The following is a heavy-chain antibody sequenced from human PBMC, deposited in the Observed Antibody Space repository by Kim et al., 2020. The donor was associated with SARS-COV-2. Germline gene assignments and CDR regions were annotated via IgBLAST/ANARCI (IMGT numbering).Heavy chain of an antibody. CDR3: AARYSGSQGAFDI. Sequence: SETLSLTCTVSGGSISSYYWSWIRQPPGKGLEWIGYIYYSGSTNYNPSLKSRVTISVDTSKNQFSLKLSSVTAADTAVYYCAARYSGSQGAFDIWGQGTMVTVSS. D-gene: IGHD1-26*01. J-gene: IGHJ3*02. CDR1: GGSISSYY. V-gene: IGHV4-59*08. CDR2: IYYSGST.